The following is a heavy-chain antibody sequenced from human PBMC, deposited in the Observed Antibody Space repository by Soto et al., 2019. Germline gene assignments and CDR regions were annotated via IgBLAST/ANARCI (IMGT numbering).Heavy chain of an antibody. Sequence: GGSLRLSCAASGFTFSSYWMSWVRQAPGKGLEWVANIKQDGSEKYYVDSVKGRFTISRDNAKNSLYLQMNSLRAEDTAVYYCARDKVGATGYYYYYGMDVWGQGTTVTVSS. CDR3: ARDKVGATGYYYYYGMDV. J-gene: IGHJ6*02. CDR2: IKQDGSEK. CDR1: GFTFSSYW. V-gene: IGHV3-7*05. D-gene: IGHD1-26*01.